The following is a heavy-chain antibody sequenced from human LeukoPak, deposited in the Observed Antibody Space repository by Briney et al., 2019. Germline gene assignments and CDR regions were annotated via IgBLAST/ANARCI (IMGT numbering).Heavy chain of an antibody. V-gene: IGHV1-69*05. CDR1: GGTFSSYA. D-gene: IGHD2-8*02. CDR2: IIPIFGTA. Sequence: ASVKVSCKASGGTFSSYAISWVRQAPGQGLEWMGGIIPIFGTANYAQKFQGRVTITTDESTSTAYMELSSLRSEDTAVYYCARGSAMVVYAIGLYFQHWGQGTLVTVSS. J-gene: IGHJ1*01. CDR3: ARGSAMVVYAIGLYFQH.